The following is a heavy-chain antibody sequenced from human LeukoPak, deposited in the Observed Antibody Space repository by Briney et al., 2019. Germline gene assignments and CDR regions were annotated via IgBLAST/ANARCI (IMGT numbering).Heavy chain of an antibody. V-gene: IGHV3-30*18. CDR2: ISYDGSNK. J-gene: IGHJ4*02. CDR1: GFTFSSYG. CDR3: AKDTHYYDTPIDY. D-gene: IGHD3-22*01. Sequence: GGSLRLSCAASGFTFSSYGMHWVRQAPGKGLEWVAVISYDGSNKYYADSVKGRFTISRDNSKNTLYLQMNSLRAEDTAVYYCAKDTHYYDTPIDYWGQGTLVTVSS.